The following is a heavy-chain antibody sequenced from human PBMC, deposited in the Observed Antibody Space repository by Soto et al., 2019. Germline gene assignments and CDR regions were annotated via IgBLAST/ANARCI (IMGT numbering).Heavy chain of an antibody. J-gene: IGHJ6*02. D-gene: IGHD6-19*01. Sequence: SETLSLTCAVYGGSFSGYYWSWIRQPPGKGLEWIGEINYSGSTNYNPSLKSRVTISVDTSKNQFSLKLSSVTAADTAVYYCARSTRAIAVAGTFHYYYYYGMDVWGQGTTVTVSS. CDR2: INYSGST. CDR3: ARSTRAIAVAGTFHYYYYYGMDV. V-gene: IGHV4-34*01. CDR1: GGSFSGYY.